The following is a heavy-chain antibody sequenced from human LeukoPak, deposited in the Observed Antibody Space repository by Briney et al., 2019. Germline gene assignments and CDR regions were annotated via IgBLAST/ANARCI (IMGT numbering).Heavy chain of an antibody. Sequence: GGSLRLSCAASGFTFSSYAMSWVRQAPGKGLEWVSAISGSGGSTCYADSVKGRFTISRDDSKNTLYLQMNSLRAEDTAVYYCAKDPENYYDSSGYHYWGQGTLVTVSS. J-gene: IGHJ4*02. D-gene: IGHD3-22*01. CDR1: GFTFSSYA. CDR2: ISGSGGST. V-gene: IGHV3-23*01. CDR3: AKDPENYYDSSGYHY.